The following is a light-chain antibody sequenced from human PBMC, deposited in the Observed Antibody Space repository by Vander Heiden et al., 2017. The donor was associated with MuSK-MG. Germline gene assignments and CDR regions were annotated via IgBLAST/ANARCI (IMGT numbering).Light chain of an antibody. CDR3: GADHDSVNNFAYV. CDR2: VVTGGNVG. V-gene: IGLV9-49*01. CDR1: SGSSNYG. Sequence: QHVLTQAPSASASLGASVTLPCPLSSGSSNYGVDRYQQRPGNGPRFVMRVVTGGNVGSGGDGIPDRFSVLGSGLNRYLTIKNIQEEDESDDYCGADHDSVNNFAYVFGGGTKLTVL. J-gene: IGLJ2*01.